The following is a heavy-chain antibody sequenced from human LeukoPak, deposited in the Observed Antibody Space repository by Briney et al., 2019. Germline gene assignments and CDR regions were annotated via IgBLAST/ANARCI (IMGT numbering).Heavy chain of an antibody. D-gene: IGHD3/OR15-3a*01. V-gene: IGHV4-38-2*02. J-gene: IGHJ4*02. CDR3: ARHWGNGHGTGAGPIDY. CDR1: AYSISSGYY. Sequence: SETLSLTCTVTAYSISSGYYWGRIRQPPGKGLECIGGVYHSGSTFYDPSLKSRVTISADTSRNQLSLTLNSVTAADTAVYYCARHWGNGHGTGAGPIDYWGQGTLVTVSS. CDR2: VYHSGST.